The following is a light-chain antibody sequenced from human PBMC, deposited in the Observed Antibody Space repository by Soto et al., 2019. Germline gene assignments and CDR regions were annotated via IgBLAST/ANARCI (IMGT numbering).Light chain of an antibody. CDR2: AAS. CDR3: QQTYSVPPT. CDR1: QSISSY. Sequence: DIQMTQSPSSLSASVGDRVTITCRASQSISSYLIWYQQRPGKDPNLLIYAASTLQSGVPSRFSGGGSGTDFTLPISSLQPEDFATYYCQQTYSVPPTFGGGTKVEI. J-gene: IGKJ4*01. V-gene: IGKV1-39*01.